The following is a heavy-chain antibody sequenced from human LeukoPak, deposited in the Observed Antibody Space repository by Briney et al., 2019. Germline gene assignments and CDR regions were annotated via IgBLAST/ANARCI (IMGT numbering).Heavy chain of an antibody. CDR2: ISGSGGST. V-gene: IGHV3-23*01. J-gene: IGHJ6*03. Sequence: QAGGSLRLSCAASGFTFSSYGMSWVRQAPGKGLEWVSAISGSGGSTYYADSVKGRFTISRDNAKNSLYLQMNSLRAEDTAVYYCARDPYSGSYGNYYYYFMDVWGKGTTVTISS. CDR1: GFTFSSYG. D-gene: IGHD1-26*01. CDR3: ARDPYSGSYGNYYYYFMDV.